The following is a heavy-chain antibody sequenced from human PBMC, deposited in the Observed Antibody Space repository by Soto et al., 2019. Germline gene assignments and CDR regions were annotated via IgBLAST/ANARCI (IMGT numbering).Heavy chain of an antibody. J-gene: IGHJ4*02. CDR2: ISWDGGST. V-gene: IGHV3-43*01. CDR3: AKDIGEFGYYFDY. Sequence: GGSLRLSCAASGFTFDDYTMHWVRQAPGKGLEWVSLISWDGGSTYYADSVKGRFTISRDNSKNSLYLQMNSLRTEDTALYYCAKDIGEFGYYFDYWGQGTLVTVSS. CDR1: GFTFDDYT. D-gene: IGHD3-16*01.